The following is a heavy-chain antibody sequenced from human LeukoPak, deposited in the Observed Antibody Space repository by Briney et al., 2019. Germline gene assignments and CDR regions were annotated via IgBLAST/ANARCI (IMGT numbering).Heavy chain of an antibody. CDR2: ISAYNGNT. CDR3: ARGDPKGHRGHYFDY. D-gene: IGHD3-16*01. Sequence: ASVKVSCKASGYTFTSYGISWVRQAPGQGLEWMGWISAYNGNTNYAQKLQGRVTMTTDTSTSTAYMELRSLRSDDTAVYYCARGDPKGHRGHYFDYWGQGTLVTVSS. V-gene: IGHV1-18*01. J-gene: IGHJ4*02. CDR1: GYTFTSYG.